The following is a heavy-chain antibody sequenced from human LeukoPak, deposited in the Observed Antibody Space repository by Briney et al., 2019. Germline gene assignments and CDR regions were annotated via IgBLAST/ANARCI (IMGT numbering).Heavy chain of an antibody. D-gene: IGHD5-18*01. CDR3: ARIGTAMASTPPPFPY. Sequence: PSETLSLTCAVYGGSFSGYYWSWLRQPPGKGLEWIGEINHSGSTNYNPSLTSRVTISVDTSKNQFSLKLSSVTAADTAVYYCARIGTAMASTPPPFPYWGQGTLVTVSS. CDR2: INHSGST. J-gene: IGHJ4*02. V-gene: IGHV4-34*01. CDR1: GGSFSGYY.